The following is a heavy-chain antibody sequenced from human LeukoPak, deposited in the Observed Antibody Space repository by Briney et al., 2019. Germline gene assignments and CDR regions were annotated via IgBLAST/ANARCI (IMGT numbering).Heavy chain of an antibody. D-gene: IGHD6-19*01. J-gene: IGHJ4*02. CDR2: LVYDARS. Sequence: GGSLRLSCAASGFTFSSYSMNWVRQAPGKGLEWVARLVYDARSDYANSVKGRFSISRDDSKNTLFLDMSNLRVEDTALYYCARDLSAAFDFWGQGVLVTVSS. CDR3: ARDLSAAFDF. CDR1: GFTFSSYS. V-gene: IGHV3-33*08.